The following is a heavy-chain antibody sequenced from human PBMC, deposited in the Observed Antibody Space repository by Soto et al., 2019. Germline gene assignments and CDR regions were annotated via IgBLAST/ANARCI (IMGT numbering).Heavy chain of an antibody. CDR2: IRYDGSNK. CDR1: GFIFSSFG. CDR3: ARVKQGRGGYDSPFDY. J-gene: IGHJ4*02. D-gene: IGHD5-12*01. Sequence: QVQLVESGGGVVQPGGSLRLSCAPSGFIFSSFGMHWVRQAPGKGLEWVAVIRYDGSNKYYGDSVKGRFTISRDNSKNTLYLQMNSLRVEDTAVYYCARVKQGRGGYDSPFDYWGQGTLSPSPQ. V-gene: IGHV3-33*03.